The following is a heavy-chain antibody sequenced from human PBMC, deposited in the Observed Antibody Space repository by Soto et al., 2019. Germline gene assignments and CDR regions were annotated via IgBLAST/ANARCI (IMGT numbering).Heavy chain of an antibody. CDR1: GFTFSSYG. V-gene: IGHV3-30*18. CDR2: ISYDGSNK. CDR3: AKDQFDAGPDY. J-gene: IGHJ4*02. Sequence: QVQLVESGGGVVQPGRSLRLSCAASGFTFSSYGMHWVRQAPGKGLEWVAVISYDGSNKYYADSVKGRFTISRDNSKKTLYLQMNSLRAEDTAVYYCAKDQFDAGPDYWGQGTLVTVSS.